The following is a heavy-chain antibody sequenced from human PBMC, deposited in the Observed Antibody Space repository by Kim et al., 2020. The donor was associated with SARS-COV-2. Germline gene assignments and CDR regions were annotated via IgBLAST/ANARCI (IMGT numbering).Heavy chain of an antibody. CDR2: INNSGGAT. D-gene: IGHD3-16*02. CDR3: SGGEYRYGWVY. J-gene: IGHJ4*02. V-gene: IGHV3-23*01. Sequence: GGSLRPSCAASGFTFSTYAMSWVRQAPGKGLEWVSDINNSGGATNYADSVKGRLTISRDNSRNTLYLQMNSLRVDDPAVNYCSGGEYRYGWVYWGQGILV. CDR1: GFTFSTYA.